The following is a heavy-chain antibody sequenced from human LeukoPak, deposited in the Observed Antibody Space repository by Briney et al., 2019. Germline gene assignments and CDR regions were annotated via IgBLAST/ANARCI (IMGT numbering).Heavy chain of an antibody. D-gene: IGHD3-22*01. Sequence: GGSLRLSCAASGFTFCNYWMNWVRRGPGKGLEWVANIRRDGSETHYVDSVMGRFTISRDNAKNSLYLQMNSLRAEDTAVYYCARDDTHYGSSGSFYDAFDIWGQGTMVTVSS. J-gene: IGHJ3*02. CDR1: GFTFCNYW. V-gene: IGHV3-7*01. CDR2: IRRDGSET. CDR3: ARDDTHYGSSGSFYDAFDI.